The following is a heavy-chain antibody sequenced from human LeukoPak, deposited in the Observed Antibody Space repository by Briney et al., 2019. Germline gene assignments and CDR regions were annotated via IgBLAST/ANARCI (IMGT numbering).Heavy chain of an antibody. J-gene: IGHJ4*02. D-gene: IGHD6-19*01. CDR1: GGSISSSNFY. V-gene: IGHV4-39*01. Sequence: SETLSLTCTVSGGSISSSNFYWGWVRQPPGKGLEWIGSIYYSGSTYYNPSLRSRVTMSVDTSKNQFSLKMSSVTAADTAVYHCARRLGIAVFDYWGQGTLVTVSS. CDR3: ARRLGIAVFDY. CDR2: IYYSGST.